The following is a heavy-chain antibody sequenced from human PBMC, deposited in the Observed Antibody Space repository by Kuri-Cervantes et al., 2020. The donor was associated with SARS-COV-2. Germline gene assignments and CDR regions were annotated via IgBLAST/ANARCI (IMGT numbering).Heavy chain of an antibody. Sequence: GESLKFSCAAAGFTISSYRMSWVRQAPGKGLEWVANIKQDGSEKYYVDSVKGRFTISRDNAKNSLYLQMNSLRAEDTAVYYCAREAFGYCSGGSCYSHYWGQGTLVTVSS. CDR3: AREAFGYCSGGSCYSHY. J-gene: IGHJ4*02. V-gene: IGHV3-7*01. CDR1: GFTISSYR. D-gene: IGHD2-15*01. CDR2: IKQDGSEK.